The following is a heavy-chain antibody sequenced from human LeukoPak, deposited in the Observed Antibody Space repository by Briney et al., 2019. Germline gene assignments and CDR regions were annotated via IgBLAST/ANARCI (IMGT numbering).Heavy chain of an antibody. V-gene: IGHV4-61*02. J-gene: IGHJ3*02. D-gene: IGHD6-19*01. Sequence: SETLSLTCTVSGGSINSGDYYWSWIRQPAGKGLEWIGRVYTSGNTLYNPSLKSRVAISVDTSKNQFSLKLSSVTAADTAVYYCARQAHPWLAADAFDIWGQGTMVTVSS. CDR2: VYTSGNT. CDR1: GGSINSGDYY. CDR3: ARQAHPWLAADAFDI.